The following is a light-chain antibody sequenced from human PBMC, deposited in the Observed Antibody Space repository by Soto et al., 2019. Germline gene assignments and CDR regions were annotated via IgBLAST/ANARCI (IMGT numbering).Light chain of an antibody. V-gene: IGKV3-20*01. J-gene: IGKJ2*01. CDR2: DVS. Sequence: EIVLTQSPGSLSLSPGERATLSCRASQSVYNNFLAWYQQKPGQAPRLLIYDVSSRATGIPDRFSGSGSGTDFTLTISRVEPEDFAVFYCQQYARSPPTFGQGTYVEIK. CDR3: QQYARSPPT. CDR1: QSVYNNF.